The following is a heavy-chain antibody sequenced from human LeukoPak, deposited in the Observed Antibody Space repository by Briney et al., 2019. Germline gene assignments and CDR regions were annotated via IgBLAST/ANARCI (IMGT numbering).Heavy chain of an antibody. CDR2: IYTSGST. CDR1: GGSISSYY. CDR3: ARLDCSSTSCAYYYYYMDV. J-gene: IGHJ6*03. D-gene: IGHD2-2*01. Sequence: SETLSLTCTVSGGSISSYYWSWIRQPPGKGLEWIGYIYTSGSTNYNPSLKSRVTISVDTSKNQFSLKLSSVTAADTAVYYCARLDCSSTSCAYYYYYMDVWGKGTTVTVSS. V-gene: IGHV4-4*09.